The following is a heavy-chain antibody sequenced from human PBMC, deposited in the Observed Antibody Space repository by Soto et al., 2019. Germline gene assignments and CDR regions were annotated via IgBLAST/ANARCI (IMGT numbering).Heavy chain of an antibody. CDR2: IYYSGST. J-gene: IGHJ4*02. V-gene: IGHV4-39*01. D-gene: IGHD3-22*01. CDR3: ARLKNHYYDSSGITSRWFDY. Sequence: PSETLSLTCTVPGGSISSSSYYWGWIRQPPGKGLEWIGSIYYSGSTYYNPSLKSRVTISVDTSKNQFSLKLSSVTAADTAVYYCARLKNHYYDSSGITSRWFDYWGQGTLVTVSS. CDR1: GGSISSSSYY.